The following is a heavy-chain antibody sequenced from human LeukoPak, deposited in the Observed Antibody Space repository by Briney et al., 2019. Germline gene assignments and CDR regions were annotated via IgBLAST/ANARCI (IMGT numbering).Heavy chain of an antibody. Sequence: VASVKVSFKASGYTFTSYYMHWVRQAPGQGLEWMGIINPSGGSTSYAQKFQGRVTMTRDTSTSTVYMELSSLRSEDTAVYYCATDSSGWYKVGLDAFDIWGQGTMVTVSS. J-gene: IGHJ3*02. V-gene: IGHV1-46*01. CDR1: GYTFTSYY. D-gene: IGHD6-19*01. CDR2: INPSGGST. CDR3: ATDSSGWYKVGLDAFDI.